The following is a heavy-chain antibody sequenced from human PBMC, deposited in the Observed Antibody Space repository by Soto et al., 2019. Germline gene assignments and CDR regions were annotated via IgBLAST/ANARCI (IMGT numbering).Heavy chain of an antibody. CDR1: GFTVSTNY. V-gene: IGHV3-53*01. CDR3: ARGPCGGDCAGRDE. CDR2: FYSGGST. J-gene: IGHJ4*02. Sequence: GGSLRLSCAASGFTVSTNYMSWVRQAPGKGLEWVSVFYSGGSTYYADSVKGRFTISRDNSKNTLYLQMNSLRAEDTAVYYCARGPCGGDCAGRDEWGQGTLVTVSS. D-gene: IGHD2-21*02.